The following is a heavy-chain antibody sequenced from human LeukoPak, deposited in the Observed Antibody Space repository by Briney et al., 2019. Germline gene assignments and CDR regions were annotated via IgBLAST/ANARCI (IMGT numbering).Heavy chain of an antibody. Sequence: PSETLSLTCTVSGYSISIGYCWGWIRQPPGKGLEWIGSIYHGGSTYYNPSLKSRVTMSVDTSKNQFSLKLTSVTAADTAVYYCARVRLWFGDHLDDYWGQGTLVTVSS. J-gene: IGHJ4*02. CDR3: ARVRLWFGDHLDDY. D-gene: IGHD3-10*01. V-gene: IGHV4-38-2*02. CDR1: GYSISIGYC. CDR2: IYHGGST.